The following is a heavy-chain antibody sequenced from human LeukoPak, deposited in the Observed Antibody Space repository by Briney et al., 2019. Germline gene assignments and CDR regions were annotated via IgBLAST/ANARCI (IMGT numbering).Heavy chain of an antibody. J-gene: IGHJ4*02. CDR3: ARDLVPGTY. Sequence: PSETLSLTCTVSGGSISSYYWSWIRQPPGKGLEWIGYIYYSGSTNYNPSLKSRVTISVDTSKNQFSLKLSSVTAADTAVYYCARDLVPGTYWGQGTLVTDSS. CDR2: IYYSGST. V-gene: IGHV4-59*01. D-gene: IGHD6-6*01. CDR1: GGSISSYY.